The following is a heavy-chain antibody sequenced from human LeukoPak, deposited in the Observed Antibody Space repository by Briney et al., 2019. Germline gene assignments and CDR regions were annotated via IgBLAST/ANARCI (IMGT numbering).Heavy chain of an antibody. J-gene: IGHJ5*02. D-gene: IGHD6-13*01. Sequence: SETRSLTCTVSGGSISSYYWNWIRQPPGKGLEWIGNIHTSGSTNYNPSLKSRVTISVDTSKNQFSLKLNSVTAADTAVYYCARRGSAAAGKTNWFDPWGQGTLVTVSS. CDR1: GGSISSYY. CDR2: IHTSGST. V-gene: IGHV4-4*09. CDR3: ARRGSAAAGKTNWFDP.